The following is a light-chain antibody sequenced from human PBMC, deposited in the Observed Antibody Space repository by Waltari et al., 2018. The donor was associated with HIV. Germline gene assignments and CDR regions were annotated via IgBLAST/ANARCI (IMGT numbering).Light chain of an antibody. V-gene: IGKV1-5*03. CDR3: QQFNYFWT. CDR1: RNIRNW. CDR2: KVS. J-gene: IGKJ1*01. Sequence: DIQMTQSPSTLSASVGDRVTITCRASRNIRNWLAWYQQKPGKAPKLLIYKVSTLESGVPSMFSGSGSGTEFTLTISGLQPDDSATYYCQQFNYFWTFGQGTKVEIK.